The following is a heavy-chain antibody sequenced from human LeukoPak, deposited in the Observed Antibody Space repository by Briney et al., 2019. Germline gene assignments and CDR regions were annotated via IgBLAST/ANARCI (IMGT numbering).Heavy chain of an antibody. CDR1: GYSISSGYY. V-gene: IGHV4-38-2*01. D-gene: IGHD4-17*01. Sequence: ASETLSLTCAVSGYSISSGYYWGWIRQPPGKGLEWIGSIYHSGSTYYNPSLKSRVTISVDKSKNQFSLKLSSVTAADTAVYYCARQVGDTYYFDCWGQGTLVTVSS. CDR3: ARQVGDTYYFDC. CDR2: IYHSGST. J-gene: IGHJ4*02.